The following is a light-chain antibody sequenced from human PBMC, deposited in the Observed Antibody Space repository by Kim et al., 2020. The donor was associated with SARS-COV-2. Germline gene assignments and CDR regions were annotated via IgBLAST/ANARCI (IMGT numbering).Light chain of an antibody. CDR3: QQSYTTPLFT. Sequence: SVGDRVTITCRASQSISNYLNWYQKKPGKAPKRLIYAASNLQRGVPSRFSGRGSGTDFTLTIISLQPEDFATYYCQQSYTTPLFTFGPGTKVDIK. CDR2: AAS. V-gene: IGKV1-39*01. J-gene: IGKJ3*01. CDR1: QSISNY.